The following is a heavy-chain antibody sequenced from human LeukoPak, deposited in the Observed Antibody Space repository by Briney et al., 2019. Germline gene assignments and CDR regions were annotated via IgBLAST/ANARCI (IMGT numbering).Heavy chain of an antibody. CDR2: IYHSGST. Sequence: SETLSLTCTVSGYSISSGYYWGWIRQPPGKGLEWIGSIYHSGSTYYNPSLKSRVTISVDTSKNQFSLKLSSVTAADTAVYYCARDPLTYYYDSSGYLGSSSWGQGTLVTVSS. CDR3: ARDPLTYYYDSSGYLGSSS. D-gene: IGHD3-22*01. J-gene: IGHJ5*02. CDR1: GYSISSGYY. V-gene: IGHV4-38-2*02.